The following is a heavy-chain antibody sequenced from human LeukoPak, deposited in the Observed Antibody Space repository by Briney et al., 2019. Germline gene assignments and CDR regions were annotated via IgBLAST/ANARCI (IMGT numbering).Heavy chain of an antibody. D-gene: IGHD2-2*01. V-gene: IGHV3-7*01. CDR2: IYLDGSRA. CDR3: GRAGPVTKDHFIDV. CDR1: GFTFTNYW. Sequence: PGGSLRLSCAVSGFTFTNYWMSWARQSPGKGLEWVANIYLDGSRAYYVDSVKGRFTISRDNAKKSLFLQMNSLSAEDTAVYYCGRAGPVTKDHFIDVWGKGTTVTVSS. J-gene: IGHJ6*03.